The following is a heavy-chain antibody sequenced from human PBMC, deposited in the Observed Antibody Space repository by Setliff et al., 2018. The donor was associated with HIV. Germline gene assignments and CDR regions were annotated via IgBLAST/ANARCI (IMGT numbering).Heavy chain of an antibody. D-gene: IGHD3-22*01. V-gene: IGHV4-4*02. Sequence: SETLSLTCAVSGDSISSHDWWSWVRQPPGKGLEWIGEIHHSGSTNYNPSLKSRVTISVDTSKNQFSLKLSSVTAAGTAVFYCARLTTAYYYDSSAYYHPVWGQGTLVTVS. CDR1: GDSISSHDW. CDR2: IHHSGST. CDR3: ARLTTAYYYDSSAYYHPV. J-gene: IGHJ4*02.